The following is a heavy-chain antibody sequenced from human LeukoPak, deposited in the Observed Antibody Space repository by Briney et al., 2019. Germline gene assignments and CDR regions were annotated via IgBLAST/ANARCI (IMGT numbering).Heavy chain of an antibody. J-gene: IGHJ4*02. CDR2: MKHDGSEK. CDR3: ASRAIYFDY. Sequence: GGSLRPSCAASGFTFSAYWMSWVRQAPGKGLEWVASMKHDGSEKYYVDSVKGRFTISRDNAKNSLYLQMNSLRAEDTAVYYCASRAIYFDYSGQGTLVTVSS. D-gene: IGHD3-3*01. CDR1: GFTFSAYW. V-gene: IGHV3-7*01.